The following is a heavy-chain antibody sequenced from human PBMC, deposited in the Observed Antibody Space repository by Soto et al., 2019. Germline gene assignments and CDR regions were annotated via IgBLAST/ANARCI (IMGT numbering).Heavy chain of an antibody. V-gene: IGHV4-39*01. CDR2: IYYSGST. CDR3: ARSRITMVRGVIMDYYYGMDV. CDR1: GGSISSSSYY. D-gene: IGHD3-10*01. J-gene: IGHJ6*02. Sequence: SETLSLTCTVSGGSISSSSYYWGWIRQPPGRGLEWIGSIYYSGSTYYNPSLKSQVTISVDTSKNQFSLKLSSVTAADTAVYYCARSRITMVRGVIMDYYYGMDVWGQGTTVTVSS.